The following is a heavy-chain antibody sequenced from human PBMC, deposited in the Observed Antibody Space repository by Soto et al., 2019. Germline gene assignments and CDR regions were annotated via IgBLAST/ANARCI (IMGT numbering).Heavy chain of an antibody. CDR3: AKDAQPREGDCSDADY. Sequence: QVQLVESGGGVVQPGRSLRLSCAASGFTFSSYGMHWVRQAPGKGLEWVAAISYDGSNIYYAASVKGRFTISRDNSKHTLYLQMNILRAEDTAVYYCAKDAQPREGDCSDADYWGQGTLVTVSS. CDR2: ISYDGSNI. CDR1: GFTFSSYG. D-gene: IGHD2-21*02. V-gene: IGHV3-30*18. J-gene: IGHJ4*02.